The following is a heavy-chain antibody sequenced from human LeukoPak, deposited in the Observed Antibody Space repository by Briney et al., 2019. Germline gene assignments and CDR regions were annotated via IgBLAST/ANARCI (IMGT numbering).Heavy chain of an antibody. J-gene: IGHJ4*02. CDR1: GGSFSGYY. V-gene: IGHV4-34*01. D-gene: IGHD3-16*01. CDR3: VRGSTLRHYQY. Sequence: SETLSLTCAVYGGSFSGYYWSWIRQPPGKGLEWIGEINRSGSTNYNPSLKSRVTISVDTSKNQFSLKLSSVTAADTAVYYCVRGSTLRHYQYWGQGTLVTVSS. CDR2: INRSGST.